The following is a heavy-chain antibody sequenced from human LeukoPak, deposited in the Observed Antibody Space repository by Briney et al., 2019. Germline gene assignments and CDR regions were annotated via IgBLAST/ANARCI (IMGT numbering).Heavy chain of an antibody. V-gene: IGHV5-51*01. J-gene: IGHJ4*02. D-gene: IGHD4-23*01. CDR3: ARRLDYGGNTHGH. Sequence: GESLKISCTGSGYSFTSYWIAWVRQMPGKGRGWMGIIYPGDSDTRYSPSFQGQVTISADKSISTAYRQWSSLKASDTAIYYCARRLDYGGNTHGHWGQGTLVTVSS. CDR1: GYSFTSYW. CDR2: IYPGDSDT.